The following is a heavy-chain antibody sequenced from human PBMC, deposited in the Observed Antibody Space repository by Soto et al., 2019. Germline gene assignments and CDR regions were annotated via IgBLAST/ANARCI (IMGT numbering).Heavy chain of an antibody. CDR2: ISYDGSNK. CDR1: GFTFSSYA. CDR3: ARVPSRYCSGGSCYPYGMDV. J-gene: IGHJ6*02. V-gene: IGHV3-30-3*01. D-gene: IGHD2-15*01. Sequence: PGGSLRLSCAASGFTFSSYAMHWVRQAPGKGLEWVAVISYDGSNKYYADSVKGRFTISRDNSKNTLYLQMNSLRAEDTAVYYCARVPSRYCSGGSCYPYGMDVWGQGTTVTVSS.